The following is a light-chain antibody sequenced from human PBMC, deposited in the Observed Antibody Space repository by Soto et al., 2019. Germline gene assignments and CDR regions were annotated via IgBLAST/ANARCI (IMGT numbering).Light chain of an antibody. CDR3: QQYVPSAPMYT. CDR2: GAS. J-gene: IGKJ2*01. CDR1: QSISSSY. Sequence: VLTQSPGTLSLSPGERVTLSCRTSQSISSSYLAWYQQRSGQAPRLLIYGASVRATGVPDRFRGSGSGTDFTLTISRLEPEDFAVYYCQQYVPSAPMYTFGQGTKLEIK. V-gene: IGKV3-20*01.